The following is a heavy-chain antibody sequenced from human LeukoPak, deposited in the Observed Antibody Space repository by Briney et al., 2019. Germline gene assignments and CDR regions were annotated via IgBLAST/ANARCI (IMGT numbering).Heavy chain of an antibody. CDR2: ISWNSGSI. Sequence: GGSLRLSCAASGFTFDDYAMHWVWQAPGKGLEWVSGISWNSGSIGYADSVKGRFTISRDNAKNSLYLQMNSLRAEDTALYYCAKGYYGSGIDYWGQGTLVTVSS. J-gene: IGHJ4*02. CDR3: AKGYYGSGIDY. V-gene: IGHV3-9*01. D-gene: IGHD3-10*01. CDR1: GFTFDDYA.